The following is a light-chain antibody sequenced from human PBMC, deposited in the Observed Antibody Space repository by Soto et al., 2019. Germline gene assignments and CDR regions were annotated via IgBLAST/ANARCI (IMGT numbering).Light chain of an antibody. Sequence: DIQMTQSPSSLSASVGDRVTITCRASQGIRNDLSWYQEKPGKAPKRLIYAASSLQSGVPSRFGGSGSGTEFTLTISTLQPEDLATYYCLQHKSYPWTFGQGTKVEIK. V-gene: IGKV1-17*01. CDR2: AAS. CDR1: QGIRND. J-gene: IGKJ1*01. CDR3: LQHKSYPWT.